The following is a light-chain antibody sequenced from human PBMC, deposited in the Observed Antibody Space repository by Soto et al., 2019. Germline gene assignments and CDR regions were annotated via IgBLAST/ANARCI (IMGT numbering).Light chain of an antibody. J-gene: IGLJ1*01. V-gene: IGLV1-47*01. CDR2: RNN. Sequence: QSVLTQPPSASGTPGQRVTISCSGSSSNIGSNYVYWYQQLPVTAPKLLIYRNNQRPSGVPDRFSGSKSGTSASLAISGLRSEDEADYYCAAWDDSLSGYVFGTGTKLTVL. CDR3: AAWDDSLSGYV. CDR1: SSNIGSNY.